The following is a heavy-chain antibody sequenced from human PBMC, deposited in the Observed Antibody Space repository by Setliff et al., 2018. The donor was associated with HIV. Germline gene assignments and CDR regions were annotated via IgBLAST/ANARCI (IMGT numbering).Heavy chain of an antibody. CDR2: ISANNGAT. CDR3: ARDSNAPYFQH. J-gene: IGHJ1*01. D-gene: IGHD1-1*01. CDR1: GYTFTNHG. Sequence: ASVKVSCKASGYTFTNHGFSWVRQAPGQGLEWMGWISANNGATRYAQKLQGRVTMTTDTSTSTAYMELRSLRSDDTAVYYCARDSNAPYFQHWGQGTLVTVSS. V-gene: IGHV1-18*01.